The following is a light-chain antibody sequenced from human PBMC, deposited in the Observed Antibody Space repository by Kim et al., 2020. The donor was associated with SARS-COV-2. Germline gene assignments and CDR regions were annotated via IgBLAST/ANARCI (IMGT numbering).Light chain of an antibody. CDR2: AAS. CDR1: PEITEY. J-gene: IGKJ2*01. CDR3: LYDNNDPPT. Sequence: SASVGGKVTNTWPSGPEITEYLVWVQKKPGEAPRSLFYAASTLGGGVSTRFSGNGSGTEFTLTISYLQPEDFATKYCLYDNNDPPTFGQGTKLEIK. V-gene: IGKV1-16*01.